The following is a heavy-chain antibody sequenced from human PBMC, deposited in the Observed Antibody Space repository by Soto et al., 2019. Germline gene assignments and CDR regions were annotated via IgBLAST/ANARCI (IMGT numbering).Heavy chain of an antibody. D-gene: IGHD2-2*01. CDR2: IYYSGST. J-gene: IGHJ6*02. V-gene: IGHV4-30-4*01. CDR3: AREVVPAAMYYYYGMDV. CDR1: GGSISSGDYY. Sequence: PSETLSLTCTVSGGSISSGDYYWSWIRQPPGKGLEWIGYIYYSGSTYYNPSLKSRVTISVDTSKNQFSLKLSSVTAADTAVYYCAREVVPAAMYYYYGMDVWGQGTTVTVSS.